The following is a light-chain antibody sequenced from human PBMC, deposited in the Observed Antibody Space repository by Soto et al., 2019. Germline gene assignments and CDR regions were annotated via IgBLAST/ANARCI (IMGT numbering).Light chain of an antibody. V-gene: IGKV3-11*01. J-gene: IGKJ2*01. Sequence: EIVLTQSPATLSLSPGERATLSCRASQSVSSYLAWYQQKPGQAPRLLIYDASNRAIGIPARFSGSGSGTDFTLTISSLEPEDFAVYYCQQRSNWPPVYTFGQGTKLEIK. CDR3: QQRSNWPPVYT. CDR1: QSVSSY. CDR2: DAS.